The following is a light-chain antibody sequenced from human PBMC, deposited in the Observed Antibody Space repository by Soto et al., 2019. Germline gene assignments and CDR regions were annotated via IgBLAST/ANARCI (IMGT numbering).Light chain of an antibody. CDR3: TSYTPSSTYV. J-gene: IGLJ1*01. Sequence: QSALTQPASVSGSPGQSITISCTGTSSDVGNYDYVPWYQQYPGKAPKLMIYAVSRRPSGVSNRFSGSKSGNTASLTISGLQAEDEADYYCTSYTPSSTYVFGTGTKVTFL. V-gene: IGLV2-14*03. CDR1: SSDVGNYDY. CDR2: AVS.